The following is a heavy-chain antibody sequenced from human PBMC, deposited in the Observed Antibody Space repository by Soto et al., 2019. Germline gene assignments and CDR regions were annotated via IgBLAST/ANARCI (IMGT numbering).Heavy chain of an antibody. CDR1: GFTFSSHE. CDR3: ARGGVY. J-gene: IGHJ1*01. Sequence: PGGSLRLSCEATGFTFSSHEMNWIRQTPGKRLEWIAKISGSGSTMNYADPVKGRFTISRDNVQRTPHLQMDSLRVEDTGVYYCARGGVYWGRGTLVTVSS. CDR2: ISGSGSTM. V-gene: IGHV3-48*03. D-gene: IGHD2-8*01.